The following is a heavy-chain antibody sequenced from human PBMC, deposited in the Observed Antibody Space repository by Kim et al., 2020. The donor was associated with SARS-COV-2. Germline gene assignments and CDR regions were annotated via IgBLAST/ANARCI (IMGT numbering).Heavy chain of an antibody. V-gene: IGHV3-49*02. Sequence: YGGTTEYAASVKGRFTISRDDSKSIAYLQMNSLKTEDTAVYYCTRLHLTSWGQGTLVTVSS. CDR3: TRLHLTS. J-gene: IGHJ4*02. D-gene: IGHD4-4*01. CDR2: YGGTT.